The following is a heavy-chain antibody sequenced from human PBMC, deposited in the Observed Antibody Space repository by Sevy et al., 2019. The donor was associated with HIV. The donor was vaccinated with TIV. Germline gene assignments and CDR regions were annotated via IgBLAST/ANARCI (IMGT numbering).Heavy chain of an antibody. CDR3: ARESRTPRRSSSWYFVSDY. CDR2: ISYDGSNK. CDR1: GFTFSSYA. J-gene: IGHJ4*02. D-gene: IGHD6-13*01. Sequence: GSLRLSCAASGFTFSSYAMHWVRQAPGKGLEWVAVISYDGSNKYYADSVKGRFTISRDNSKNRLYLQRNSLRAEDPAVYYCARESRTPRRSSSWYFVSDYWGQGTLVTVSS. V-gene: IGHV3-30-3*01.